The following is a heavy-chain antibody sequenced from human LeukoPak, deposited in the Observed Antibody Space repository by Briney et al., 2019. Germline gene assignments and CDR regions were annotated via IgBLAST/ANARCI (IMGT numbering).Heavy chain of an antibody. J-gene: IGHJ6*03. CDR1: GYTFTSYG. CDR2: ISAYNGNT. V-gene: IGHV1-18*01. D-gene: IGHD3-9*01. CDR3: ARAFGRRGVDWLLPNFYYYYYMDV. Sequence: ASVKVSCKASGYTFTSYGISWVRQAPGQGLEWMGWISAYNGNTNYAQKLQGRVTMTTDTSTSTAYMELRSLRSDDTAVYYCARAFGRRGVDWLLPNFYYYYYMDVWGKGTTVTISS.